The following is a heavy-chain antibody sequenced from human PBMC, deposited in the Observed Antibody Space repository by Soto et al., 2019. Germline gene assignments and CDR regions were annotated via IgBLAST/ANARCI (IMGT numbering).Heavy chain of an antibody. CDR2: IIPISDTT. J-gene: IGHJ6*02. CDR1: GGTFSSYA. Sequence: QVQLVQSGAEVKKPGSSVKVSCKASGGTFSSYAISWLRQAPGQGLEWMGGIIPISDTTNYAQKFQGRVTTNADESRSTAYMELSSLRSEDTAVYDCARSQGSSNSLEIYYYYYYGMDVWGQGTTVTVSS. V-gene: IGHV1-69*01. D-gene: IGHD2-2*01. CDR3: ARSQGSSNSLEIYYYYYYGMDV.